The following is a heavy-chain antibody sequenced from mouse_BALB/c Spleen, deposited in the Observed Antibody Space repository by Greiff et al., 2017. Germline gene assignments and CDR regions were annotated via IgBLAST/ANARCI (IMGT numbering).Heavy chain of an antibody. CDR3: ARAYYRYDVFAY. J-gene: IGHJ3*01. Sequence: DVQLVESGGGLVQPGGSLKLSCAASGFTFSSYGMSWVRQTPDKRLEWVATISSGGSYTYYPDSVKGRFTISRDNAKNTLYLQMSSLKSEDTAMYYCARAYYRYDVFAYWGQGTLVTVSA. V-gene: IGHV5-6*01. D-gene: IGHD2-14*01. CDR2: ISSGGSYT. CDR1: GFTFSSYG.